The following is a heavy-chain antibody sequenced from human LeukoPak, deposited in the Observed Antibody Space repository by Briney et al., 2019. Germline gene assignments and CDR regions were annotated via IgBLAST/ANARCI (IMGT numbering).Heavy chain of an antibody. CDR3: ARDPSIAAAGMAHFDY. CDR1: GYTFTGYY. Sequence: APVKVSCKASGYTFTGYYMHWVRQAPGQGLEWMGWINPNSGGTNYAQKFQGWVTMTRDTSISTAYMELSRLRSDDTAVYYRARDPSIAAAGMAHFDYWGQGTLVTVSS. CDR2: INPNSGGT. D-gene: IGHD6-13*01. V-gene: IGHV1-2*04. J-gene: IGHJ4*02.